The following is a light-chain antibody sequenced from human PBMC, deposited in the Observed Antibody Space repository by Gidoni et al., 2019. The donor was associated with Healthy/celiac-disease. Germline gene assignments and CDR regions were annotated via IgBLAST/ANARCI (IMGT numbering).Light chain of an antibody. Sequence: DIQMTQSPSSLSASVGDRVTITCQASQDISNYLNWYQQKPGKAPKLLIYDASNLETGVPSRCSGSGSGTDFTFTISSLQPEDIATYDCQQYDNLLRCSCGQGTKLEIK. V-gene: IGKV1-33*01. CDR3: QQYDNLLRCS. J-gene: IGKJ2*04. CDR1: QDISNY. CDR2: DAS.